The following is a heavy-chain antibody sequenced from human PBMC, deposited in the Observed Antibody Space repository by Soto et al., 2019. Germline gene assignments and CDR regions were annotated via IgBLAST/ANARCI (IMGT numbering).Heavy chain of an antibody. CDR1: GFTFSSYA. J-gene: IGHJ1*01. CDR2: ISYDGSNK. CDR3: ARGWGTGVVVTATGYAEYFQH. D-gene: IGHD2-21*02. Sequence: QVQLVESGGGVVQPGRSLRLSCAASGFTFSSYAMHWVRQAPGKGLEWVAVISYDGSNKYYADSVKGRFTISRDNSKNTLYLQMNSLRAEDTAVYYCARGWGTGVVVTATGYAEYFQHWGQGTLVTVSS. V-gene: IGHV3-30-3*01.